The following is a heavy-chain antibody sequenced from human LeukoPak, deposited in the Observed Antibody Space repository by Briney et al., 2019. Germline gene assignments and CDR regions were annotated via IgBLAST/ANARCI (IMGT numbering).Heavy chain of an antibody. D-gene: IGHD2-2*03. CDR2: IYYSGST. CDR1: GVSISSSSYY. V-gene: IGHV4-39*02. CDR3: ARELSFGYCSSTSCNDAFDI. Sequence: PSETLSLTCTVSGVSISSSSYYWGWIRQPPGKGLEWIGRIYYSGSTYYNPSLNSRLAISVDTSKNQFSLKLSSVTAADTAVYYCARELSFGYCSSTSCNDAFDIWGQGTMVTVSS. J-gene: IGHJ3*02.